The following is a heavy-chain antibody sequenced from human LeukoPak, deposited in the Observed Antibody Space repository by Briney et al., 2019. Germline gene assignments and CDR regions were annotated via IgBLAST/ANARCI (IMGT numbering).Heavy chain of an antibody. Sequence: GGSLRLSCAASGFTFSSYWMSWVRQAPGKGLEWVANIKQDGSEKYYVDSVKGRFTISRDNAKNTLYLQMNSLRAEDTAVYYCASYYDFWSGFPFTDQNDYWGQGTLVTVSS. CDR3: ASYYDFWSGFPFTDQNDY. CDR2: IKQDGSEK. V-gene: IGHV3-7*01. D-gene: IGHD3-3*01. J-gene: IGHJ4*02. CDR1: GFTFSSYW.